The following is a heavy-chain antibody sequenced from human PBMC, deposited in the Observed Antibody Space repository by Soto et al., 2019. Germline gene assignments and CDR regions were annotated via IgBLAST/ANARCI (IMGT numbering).Heavy chain of an antibody. CDR1: GFTFSSYA. J-gene: IGHJ5*02. CDR2: ISSNGGST. Sequence: PGGSLRLSCSASGFTFSSYAMHWVRQAPGEGLEYVSAISSNGGSTYYADSVKGRFTISRDNSKNTLYLQMSSLRAEDTALYYCVKGGLSGSPLNWFDPWGQGTLVTVSS. CDR3: VKGGLSGSPLNWFDP. V-gene: IGHV3-64D*08. D-gene: IGHD3-9*01.